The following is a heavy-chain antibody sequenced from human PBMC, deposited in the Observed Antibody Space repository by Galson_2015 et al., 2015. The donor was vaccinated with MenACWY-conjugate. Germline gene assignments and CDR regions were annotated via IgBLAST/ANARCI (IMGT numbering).Heavy chain of an antibody. Sequence: SLRLSCAASGFTFNSYEMNWVRQAQGKGLEWVSYISSSGNTIYYADSVKGRFTISRDNAKNSLYLQMNSLRAEDTAVYYCARGVYDSSGYYFPWGQGSLVTVSS. J-gene: IGHJ1*01. V-gene: IGHV3-48*03. CDR1: GFTFNSYE. CDR3: ARGVYDSSGYYFP. CDR2: ISSSGNTI. D-gene: IGHD3-22*01.